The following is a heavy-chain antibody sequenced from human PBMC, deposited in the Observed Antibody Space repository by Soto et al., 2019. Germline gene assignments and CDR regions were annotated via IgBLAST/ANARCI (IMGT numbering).Heavy chain of an antibody. CDR3: ARLPDGYYYYGMGV. D-gene: IGHD2-2*03. Sequence: QVQLVQSGAEVKKPGASVKVSCKASGYTFTSYDINWVRQATGQGLEWMGWMNPNSGNTGYAQKFEARVSLTRDTPISTAYMELRSLRSEVTDVYYFARLPDGYYYYGMGVWGQGTKVTVPS. J-gene: IGHJ6*01. CDR2: MNPNSGNT. V-gene: IGHV1-8*01. CDR1: GYTFTSYD.